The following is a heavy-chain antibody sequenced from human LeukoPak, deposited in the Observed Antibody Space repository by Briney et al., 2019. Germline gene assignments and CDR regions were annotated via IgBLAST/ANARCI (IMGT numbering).Heavy chain of an antibody. J-gene: IGHJ3*02. Sequence: PGGSLGLSCAASGFTFSSYSMNWVRQAPGKGLEWVSSISSSSSYIYYADSVKGRFTISRDNAKNSLYLQMNSLRAEDTAVYYCVRDQVTTVTTPFFDIWGQGTMVTVSS. CDR3: VRDQVTTVTTPFFDI. V-gene: IGHV3-21*01. CDR1: GFTFSSYS. D-gene: IGHD4-17*01. CDR2: ISSSSSYI.